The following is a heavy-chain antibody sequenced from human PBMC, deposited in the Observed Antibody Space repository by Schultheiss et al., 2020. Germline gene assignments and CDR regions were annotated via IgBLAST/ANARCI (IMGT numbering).Heavy chain of an antibody. D-gene: IGHD6-13*01. CDR1: GGSISSYY. CDR3: ARDDSSSPLDY. CDR2: IYYSGST. J-gene: IGHJ4*02. V-gene: IGHV4-59*01. Sequence: SETLSLTCTVSGGSISSYYWSWIRQPPGKGLEWIGYIYYSGSTNSNPSLKSRVTMSVDTSKNQFSLNLSSVTAADTAVYYCARDDSSSPLDYWGQGTLVTVSS.